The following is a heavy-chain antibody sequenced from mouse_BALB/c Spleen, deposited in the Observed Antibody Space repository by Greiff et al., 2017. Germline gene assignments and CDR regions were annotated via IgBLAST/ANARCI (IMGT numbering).Heavy chain of an antibody. V-gene: IGHV5-12-1*01. Sequence: EVKLMESGGGLVKPGGSLKLSCAASGFAFSSYDMSWVRQTPEKRLEWVAYISSGGGSTYYPDTVKGRFTISRDNAKNTLYLQMSSLKSEDTAMYYCARQEIYYDQAWFAYWGQGTLVTVSA. D-gene: IGHD2-4*01. CDR1: GFAFSSYD. J-gene: IGHJ3*01. CDR3: ARQEIYYDQAWFAY. CDR2: ISSGGGST.